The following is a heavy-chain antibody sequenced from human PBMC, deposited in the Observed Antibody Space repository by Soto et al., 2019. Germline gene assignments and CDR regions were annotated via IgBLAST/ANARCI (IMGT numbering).Heavy chain of an antibody. J-gene: IGHJ4*02. CDR3: ARESPSSQWLPTRYLDY. Sequence: EVQLVESGGDLVQPGGSLRLSCAASRFTFSDYSMNWVRQAPGMGLEWVSYISGGGETIYYADSVRGRFTISRDNAKNSLFLQMNSLREEDTAVYYCARESPSSQWLPTRYLDYWGQGTLVTVSS. V-gene: IGHV3-48*02. CDR1: RFTFSDYS. CDR2: ISGGGETI. D-gene: IGHD6-19*01.